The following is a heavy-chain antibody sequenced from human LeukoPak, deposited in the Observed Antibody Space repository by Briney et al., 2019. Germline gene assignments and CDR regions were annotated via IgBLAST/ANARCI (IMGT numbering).Heavy chain of an antibody. D-gene: IGHD4-17*01. CDR3: ARGLYGDARI. Sequence: GASVKVSCKASGYTFTGHYMHWVRQAPGQGLEWMGGIIPIFGTANYAQKFQGRVTITTDESTSTAYMELSSLRSEDTAVYYCARGLYGDARIWGQGTLVTVSS. J-gene: IGHJ4*02. V-gene: IGHV1-69*05. CDR2: IIPIFGTA. CDR1: GYTFTGHY.